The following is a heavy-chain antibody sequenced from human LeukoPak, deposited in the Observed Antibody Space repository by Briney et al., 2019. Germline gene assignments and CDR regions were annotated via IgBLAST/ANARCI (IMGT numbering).Heavy chain of an antibody. J-gene: IGHJ4*02. D-gene: IGHD3-9*01. CDR3: ATQYYDILTGYYSPFDY. V-gene: IGHV3-30-3*01. Sequence: HPGRSLRLSCAASGFNFSSYAMHWVRQAPGKGLEGVAVISYDGSNKYYADSVKGRVTISRDNSKNTLYLQMNSLRAKDTAVYYFATQYYDILTGYYSPFDYWGQGTLVTVSS. CDR2: ISYDGSNK. CDR1: GFNFSSYA.